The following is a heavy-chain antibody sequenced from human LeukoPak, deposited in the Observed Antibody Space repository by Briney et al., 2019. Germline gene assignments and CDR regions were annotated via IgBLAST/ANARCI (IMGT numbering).Heavy chain of an antibody. CDR2: INPSGGST. CDR3: ARDRGLERRGGWFDP. D-gene: IGHD1-1*01. Sequence: ASVKVSCKASGYTFTSYYMHWVRQAPGQGLEWMGIINPSGGSTSYAQKFQGRVTMTRDTSTSTVYMELSSLRSEDTAVYYCARDRGLERRGGWFDPWGQGTLVTVSS. J-gene: IGHJ5*02. V-gene: IGHV1-46*01. CDR1: GYTFTSYY.